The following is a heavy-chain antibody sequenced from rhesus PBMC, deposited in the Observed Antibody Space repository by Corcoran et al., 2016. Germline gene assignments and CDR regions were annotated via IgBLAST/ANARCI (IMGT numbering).Heavy chain of an antibody. CDR3: ARMADEGFLEF. CDR2: IYGSSGST. J-gene: IGHJ1*01. CDR1: GGSISGGYD. V-gene: IGHV4-76*01. Sequence: QVQLQESGPGVVKPSETLSLTCAVSGGSISGGYDWSWISQPPGKGLEWIGYIYGSSGSTNYNPSLKNRVTISKDASKNEFSLKLSSVTAADTAVYYCARMADEGFLEFWGQGALVTVSS.